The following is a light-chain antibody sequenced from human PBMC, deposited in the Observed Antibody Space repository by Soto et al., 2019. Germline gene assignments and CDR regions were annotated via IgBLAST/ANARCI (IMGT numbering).Light chain of an antibody. CDR3: ASYTVTHTRV. J-gene: IGLJ3*02. CDR1: NDDVGAYNY. CDR2: EVN. Sequence: QSVLTQPASVSGSPGQSITISCTGSNDDVGAYNYVSWYQHHPGKAPRLLIYEVNNQPSGISHRCSGSKSGNTASLTISGLQADDEADYYCASYTVTHTRVFGGGTKVTVL. V-gene: IGLV2-14*01.